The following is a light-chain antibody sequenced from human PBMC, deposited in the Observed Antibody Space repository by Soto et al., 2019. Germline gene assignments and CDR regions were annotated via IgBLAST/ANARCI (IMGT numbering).Light chain of an antibody. Sequence: EIVLTQSPGTLSLSPGDTATLSCRAIQTVSSNYLAWYQWKPGQAPRLLIYGASSRATGIPDRFSGSGSGTDFSLTISRLEPEDFAVYSCQQYGSSPVTFGQGTKV. CDR1: QTVSSNY. J-gene: IGKJ1*01. CDR3: QQYGSSPVT. CDR2: GAS. V-gene: IGKV3-20*01.